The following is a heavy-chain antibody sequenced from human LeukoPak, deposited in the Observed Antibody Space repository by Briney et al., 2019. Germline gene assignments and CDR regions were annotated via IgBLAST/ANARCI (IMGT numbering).Heavy chain of an antibody. Sequence: GESLKISCKGSGYSFTSYWIGWVRQMPGKGLEWMGIIYPGDSDTRYSPSFQGQVTISADKSISTAYLQWSSLKASDTAMYYCARPYCSSTSCPSSSGQSVPFDIWGQGTMVTVSS. CDR3: ARPYCSSTSCPSSSGQSVPFDI. V-gene: IGHV5-51*01. J-gene: IGHJ3*02. D-gene: IGHD2-2*01. CDR2: IYPGDSDT. CDR1: GYSFTSYW.